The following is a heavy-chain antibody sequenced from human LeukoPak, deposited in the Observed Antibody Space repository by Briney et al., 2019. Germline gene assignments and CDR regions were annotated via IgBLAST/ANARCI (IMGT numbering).Heavy chain of an antibody. CDR3: AKFDYYDSSGHPGAAFDI. D-gene: IGHD3-22*01. Sequence: GGSLRLSCAASGFTFDDYAMHWVRQAPGKGLEWVSLISGDGGSTYYADSVKGRFTISRDNSKNSLYLQMNSLRTEDTALYYCAKFDYYDSSGHPGAAFDIWGQGTMLTVSS. J-gene: IGHJ3*02. V-gene: IGHV3-43*02. CDR1: GFTFDDYA. CDR2: ISGDGGST.